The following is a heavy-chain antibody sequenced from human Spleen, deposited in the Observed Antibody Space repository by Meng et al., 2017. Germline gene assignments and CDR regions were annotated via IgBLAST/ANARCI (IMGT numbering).Heavy chain of an antibody. D-gene: IGHD3-16*02. Sequence: LTGAASGVTFSSYGMHWVRQAPGKGLEWVAVIWYDGSNKYYADSVKGRFTISRDNSKNTLYLQMSSLRAEDTAIYYCVRDGRMSKRGSYRLFDYWGQGTLVTVS. CDR1: GVTFSSYG. CDR3: VRDGRMSKRGSYRLFDY. V-gene: IGHV3-33*01. J-gene: IGHJ4*02. CDR2: IWYDGSNK.